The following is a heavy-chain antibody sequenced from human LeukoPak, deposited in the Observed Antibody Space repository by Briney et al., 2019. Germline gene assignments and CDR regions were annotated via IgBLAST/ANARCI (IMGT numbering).Heavy chain of an antibody. CDR2: ISSSSSYI. V-gene: IGHV3-21*01. CDR3: ARAPIAAAGTGYYYMDV. Sequence: GGSLGLSCAASGFTFSSYSMNWVRQAPGKGLEWVSSISSSSSYIYYADSVKGRFTISRDNAKNSLYLQMNSLRAEDTAVYYCARAPIAAAGTGYYYMDVWGKGTTVTVSS. J-gene: IGHJ6*03. D-gene: IGHD6-13*01. CDR1: GFTFSSYS.